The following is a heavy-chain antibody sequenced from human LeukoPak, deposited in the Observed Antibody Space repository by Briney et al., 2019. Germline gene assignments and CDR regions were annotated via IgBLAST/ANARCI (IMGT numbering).Heavy chain of an antibody. V-gene: IGHV4-59*01. CDR3: ARAGYSYAKNWFDP. D-gene: IGHD5-18*01. CDR2: IYYSGST. Sequence: TPSETLSLTCTVSGGSISSYYWSWIRQPPGKGLEWIGYIYYSGSTNYNPSLKSRVTISVDTSKNQFSLKLSSVTAADTAVYYCARAGYSYAKNWFDPWGQGTLVTVSS. CDR1: GGSISSYY. J-gene: IGHJ5*02.